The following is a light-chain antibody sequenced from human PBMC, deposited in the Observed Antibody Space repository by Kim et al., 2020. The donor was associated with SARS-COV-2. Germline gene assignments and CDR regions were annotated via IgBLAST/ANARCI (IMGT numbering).Light chain of an antibody. CDR2: GNT. V-gene: IGLV1-40*01. CDR3: QSYDRSLSGSV. CDR1: SSNIGAYYD. J-gene: IGLJ3*02. Sequence: QKGTISCTRSSSNIGAYYDVHWYQQLPGTAPKLLIPGNTNRPSGVPDRFSGSKSGTSASLDITGLQAEDEAVYYCQSYDRSLSGSVFGGGTQLTVL.